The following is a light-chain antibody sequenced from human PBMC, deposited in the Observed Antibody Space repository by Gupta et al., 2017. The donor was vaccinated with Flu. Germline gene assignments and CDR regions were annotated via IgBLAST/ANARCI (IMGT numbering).Light chain of an antibody. V-gene: IGKV3-20*01. Sequence: EIVLTQSPGTLSLSPGERATLSCRASQSVSSSYLAWYQQKPGQAPRLLIYGASSRATGIPDRFSGSGSGTDFTLTISRLEPEDFAVYYCQQYDSSTFRFTFGHGTKVDIK. CDR3: QQYDSSTFRFT. CDR1: QSVSSSY. J-gene: IGKJ3*01. CDR2: GAS.